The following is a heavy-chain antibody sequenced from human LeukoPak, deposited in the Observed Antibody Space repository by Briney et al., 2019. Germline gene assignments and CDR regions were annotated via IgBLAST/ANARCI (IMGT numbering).Heavy chain of an antibody. CDR3: ATLFYSSSWYTYYYYGMDV. CDR2: ISAYNGNT. D-gene: IGHD6-13*01. V-gene: IGHV1-18*01. J-gene: IGHJ6*02. Sequence: ASVKVSCKASGYTFTSYGISWVRQAPGQGLEWMGWISAYNGNTSYAQKLQGRVTMTTDTSTSTAYMELRSLRSDDTAVYYCATLFYSSSWYTYYYYGMDVWGQGTTVTVSS. CDR1: GYTFTSYG.